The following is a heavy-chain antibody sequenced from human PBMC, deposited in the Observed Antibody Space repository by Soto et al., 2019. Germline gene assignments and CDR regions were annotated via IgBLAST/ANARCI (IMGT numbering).Heavy chain of an antibody. J-gene: IGHJ5*02. CDR2: LSRSGGAT. Sequence: QPGGSLRLSCTASGFNTRFYSMSWVRQTPGKGLEWVAALSRSGGATYYADSVRGRFTISRDASKDTLFLQMSNLRAEDTALYYCSKGERSTIRNSFDPWGQGTLVTVSS. CDR3: SKGERSTIRNSFDP. V-gene: IGHV3-23*01. CDR1: GFNTRFYS. D-gene: IGHD1-7*01.